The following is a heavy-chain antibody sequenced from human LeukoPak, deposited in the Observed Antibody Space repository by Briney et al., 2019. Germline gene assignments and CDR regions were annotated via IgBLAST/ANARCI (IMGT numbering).Heavy chain of an antibody. CDR2: IKKDGSEK. CDR1: GFSFSTYW. V-gene: IGHV3-7*01. J-gene: IGHJ5*02. CDR3: VREGGSGWYSGWFDP. D-gene: IGHD6-19*01. Sequence: GGSLRLSCETSGFSFSTYWMSWVRQPPGKGLEWVANIKKDGSEKKYVDSVKGRFTISRDNAENSLHLQMNSLRAEDTAVYYCVREGGSGWYSGWFDPWGQGTLVTVSS.